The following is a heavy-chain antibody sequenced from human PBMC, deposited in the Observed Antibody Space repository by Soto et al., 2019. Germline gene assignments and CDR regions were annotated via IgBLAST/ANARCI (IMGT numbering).Heavy chain of an antibody. J-gene: IGHJ4*02. D-gene: IGHD3-3*01. V-gene: IGHV3-74*01. CDR3: ARQTSLEWLLQYDY. CDR2: ISGDGSST. CDR1: GFTFSSHW. Sequence: GGSLRLSCAASGFTFSSHWMHWVRQAPGKGLVWVSRISGDGSSTSYADSVKGRFTISRDNAKNTVYLQMNSLKAEDTAVYYCARQTSLEWLLQYDYWGQGTLVTVSS.